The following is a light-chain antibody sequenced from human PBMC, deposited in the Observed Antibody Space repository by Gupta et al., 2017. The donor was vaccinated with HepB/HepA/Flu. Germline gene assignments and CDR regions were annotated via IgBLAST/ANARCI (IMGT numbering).Light chain of an antibody. CDR2: KVS. CDR3: MQATHWPRT. Sequence: DVVMTQSLLSLPVHLGQPASISCRSSESLVFSDGNAYVNRFQQRPGQSPRRLIYKVSKRDSGGPDRFSGSGSGNDVTLKISMVESEDIGVYYCMQATHWPRTFDQGTKVEI. J-gene: IGKJ1*01. V-gene: IGKV2-30*01. CDR1: ESLVFSDGNAY.